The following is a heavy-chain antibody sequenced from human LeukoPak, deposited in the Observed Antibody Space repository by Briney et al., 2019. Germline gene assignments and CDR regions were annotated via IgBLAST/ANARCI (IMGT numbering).Heavy chain of an antibody. Sequence: ASVRLSCKASGYTFTNYDINRVRQASGPGLEWLGWMNPNSGNTGAAQNFHGRVTMTSNTSITTANMELSSLRSEDTAVYYCARGLRREQQLLRAFDYWGQGTPVTVSS. J-gene: IGHJ4*02. V-gene: IGHV1-8*01. CDR3: ARGLRREQQLLRAFDY. CDR1: GYTFTNYD. CDR2: MNPNSGNT. D-gene: IGHD6-13*01.